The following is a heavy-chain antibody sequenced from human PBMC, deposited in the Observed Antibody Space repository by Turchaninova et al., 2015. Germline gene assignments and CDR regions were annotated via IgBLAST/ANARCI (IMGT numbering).Heavy chain of an antibody. CDR2: KRDGERNK. Sequence: HEQLLEVGGAVVSRWGCPSLPSLTIGCTLTTYVKHCVRQAPEKGVRWVGFKRDGERNKYYADSVKGRFTISRDDSKSTVYLQMDRLRHVDTAVYYCTKVTLTLMTAAQSGFDYWGQGTLVTVSS. CDR1: GCTLTTYV. V-gene: IGHV3-30*02. J-gene: IGHJ4*02. CDR3: TKVTLTLMTAAQSGFDY. D-gene: IGHD6-13*01.